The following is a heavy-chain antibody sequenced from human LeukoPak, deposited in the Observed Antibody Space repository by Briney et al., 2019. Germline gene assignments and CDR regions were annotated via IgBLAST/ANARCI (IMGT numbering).Heavy chain of an antibody. V-gene: IGHV4-39*07. CDR3: ARIYCGGDCRGYYYHYYMDV. CDR2: IYHSGST. Sequence: SETLSLTCTVSGGSISSGTYYWGWIRQPPGKGLEWIGSIYHSGSTYYNPSLKSRVTISVDTSKNQFSLKLSSVTAADTAVYYCARIYCGGDCRGYYYHYYMDVWGKGTTVTISS. CDR1: GGSISSGTYY. D-gene: IGHD2-21*02. J-gene: IGHJ6*03.